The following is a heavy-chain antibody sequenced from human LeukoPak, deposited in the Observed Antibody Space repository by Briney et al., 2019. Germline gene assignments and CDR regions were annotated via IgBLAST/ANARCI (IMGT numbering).Heavy chain of an antibody. V-gene: IGHV3-7*03. CDR2: IKQDGSEK. D-gene: IGHD1-26*01. CDR1: GFTFSSYW. Sequence: GGSLRLSCAASGFTFSSYWMNWVRQAPGKGLEWVANIKQDGSEKYYVDSVKGRFTISRDNSKNTLYLQMNSPRAEDTAVYYCGKNRYSGSLSPFDIWGQGTMVTVSS. J-gene: IGHJ3*02. CDR3: GKNRYSGSLSPFDI.